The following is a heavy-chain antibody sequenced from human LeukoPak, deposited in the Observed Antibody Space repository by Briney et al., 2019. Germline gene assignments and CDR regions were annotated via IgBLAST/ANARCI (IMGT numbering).Heavy chain of an antibody. J-gene: IGHJ6*02. CDR1: SGSISSYY. CDR3: ARFTGGYGMDV. D-gene: IGHD1-1*01. V-gene: IGHV4-59*01. CDR2: IYYSGGT. Sequence: PSEPLSLTCPVSSGSISSYYWSWIRQPPGKGLEWIAYIYYSGGTNYNPSLKSRVTISVDTSKNQFSLKLSSVTAADTAVYYCARFTGGYGMDVWGQGTTVTVSS.